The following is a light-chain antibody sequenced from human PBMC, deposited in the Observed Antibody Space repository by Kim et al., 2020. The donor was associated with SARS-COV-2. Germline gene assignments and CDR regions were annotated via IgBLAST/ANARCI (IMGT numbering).Light chain of an antibody. V-gene: IGKV1-16*02. CDR2: GAS. CDR1: QGINNY. J-gene: IGKJ5*01. Sequence: DIQMNQSPSSLSASIGDRVTITCRANQGINNYLGWFQQKPGKAPKSLIYGASSLQSGVPSKFSGSGSGTDFTLTISSLQPEDFATYYCQQYDSYPITFGQGTRLEIK. CDR3: QQYDSYPIT.